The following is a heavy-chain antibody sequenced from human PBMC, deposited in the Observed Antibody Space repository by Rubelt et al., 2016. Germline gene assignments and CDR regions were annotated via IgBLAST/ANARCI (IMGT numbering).Heavy chain of an antibody. CDR3: ARNYYDGSGFTFDP. V-gene: IGHV4-34*01. J-gene: IGHJ5*02. Sequence: QVQLQQWGAGLLKPSETLSLTCAVYGGSITDYNWSWIRQPPGKGLEWIGEVHHSGNSNYNPSLKSRVTLSVDTSKKQVSLRWSSGTAADTAVYYCARNYYDGSGFTFDPWGQGTLVTVSS. D-gene: IGHD3-22*01. CDR1: GGSITDYN. CDR2: VHHSGNS.